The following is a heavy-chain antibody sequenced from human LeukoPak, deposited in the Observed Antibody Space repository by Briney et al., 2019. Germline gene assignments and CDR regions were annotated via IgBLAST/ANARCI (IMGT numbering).Heavy chain of an antibody. CDR2: INPNSGGT. V-gene: IGHV1-2*02. D-gene: IGHD3-10*01. CDR1: GYTFTGYY. Sequence: ASVKVSCKASGYTFTGYYMHWVRQAPGQGLEWMGWINPNSGGTNYAQKFQGRVTMTRDTSISTAYMELSRLRSDDTAVYYCAGDKPKLSWFGEGFDYWGQGTLVTVSS. CDR3: AGDKPKLSWFGEGFDY. J-gene: IGHJ4*02.